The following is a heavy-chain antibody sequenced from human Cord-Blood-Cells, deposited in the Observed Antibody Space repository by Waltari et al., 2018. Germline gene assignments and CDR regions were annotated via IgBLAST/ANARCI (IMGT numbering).Heavy chain of an antibody. CDR3: ASRSSVLRFLEWLSPFDY. J-gene: IGHJ4*02. Sequence: QVQLQQWGAGLLKPSETLSLTCAVYGGSFSGYYWSWIRQPPGTGLEWIGEINHSGSTNYNPSLKSRVTISVDTSKNQFSLKLSSVTAADTAVYYCASRSSVLRFLEWLSPFDYWGQGTLVTVSS. CDR2: INHSGST. CDR1: GGSFSGYY. D-gene: IGHD3-3*01. V-gene: IGHV4-34*01.